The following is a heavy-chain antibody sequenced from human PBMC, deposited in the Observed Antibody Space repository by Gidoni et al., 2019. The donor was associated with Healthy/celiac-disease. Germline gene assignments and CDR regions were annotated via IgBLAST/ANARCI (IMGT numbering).Heavy chain of an antibody. CDR1: GGSISSYY. Sequence: QVQLQESGPGLVKPSETLSLTCTVSGGSISSYYWSWIRQPPGKGLEWIGYIYYSGSTNYNPSLKSRVTISVDTSKNQFSLKLSSVTAADTAVYYCARYRTGYCSGGSCYKALDYYYGMDVWGQGTTVTVSS. V-gene: IGHV4-59*01. J-gene: IGHJ6*02. CDR2: IYYSGST. D-gene: IGHD2-15*01. CDR3: ARYRTGYCSGGSCYKALDYYYGMDV.